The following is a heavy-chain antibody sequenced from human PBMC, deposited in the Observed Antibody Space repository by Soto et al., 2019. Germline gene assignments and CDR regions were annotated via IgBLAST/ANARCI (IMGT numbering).Heavy chain of an antibody. V-gene: IGHV4-39*01. CDR2: IYYNGNA. CDR1: GGSSSSSSCY. Sequence: SETLSLTCTVSGGSSSSSSCYWGWIRQPPGKGLEWIGNIYYNGNAYYNTSLKSGVTISVDTSKSQFSLKLSSVTAADTAVYYCARLRIYCSGGTCYYYFAYWGQGTLVTVSS. D-gene: IGHD2-15*01. CDR3: ARLRIYCSGGTCYYYFAY. J-gene: IGHJ4*02.